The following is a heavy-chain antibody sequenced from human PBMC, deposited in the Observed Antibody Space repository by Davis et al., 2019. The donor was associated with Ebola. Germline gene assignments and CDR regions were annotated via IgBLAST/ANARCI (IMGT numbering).Heavy chain of an antibody. CDR3: ARTVEMATILYYYYGMDV. D-gene: IGHD5-24*01. Sequence: SVKVSCKASGGTFSSYAISWVRQALGQGLEWMGRIIPILGIANYAQKFQGRVTITADKSTSTAYMELSSLRSEDTAVYYCARTVEMATILYYYYGMDVWGQGTTVTVSS. V-gene: IGHV1-69*04. CDR2: IIPILGIA. CDR1: GGTFSSYA. J-gene: IGHJ6*02.